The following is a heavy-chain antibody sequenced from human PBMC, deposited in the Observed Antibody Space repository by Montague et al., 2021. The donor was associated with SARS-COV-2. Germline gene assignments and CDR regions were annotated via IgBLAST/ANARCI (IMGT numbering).Heavy chain of an antibody. CDR2: IYDSGST. V-gene: IGHV4-59*08. D-gene: IGHD1-1*01. J-gene: IGHJ4*02. Sequence: ETLSLTCTVSGGSISSYYWSWIRQPPGKGLEWIGYIYDSGSTNYKSSLKSRVTISVDTSKNPFSLKLNSVTAADTAVYYCARHRRSRYGNFDYWGQGTLVTVSS. CDR1: GGSISSYY. CDR3: ARHRRSRYGNFDY.